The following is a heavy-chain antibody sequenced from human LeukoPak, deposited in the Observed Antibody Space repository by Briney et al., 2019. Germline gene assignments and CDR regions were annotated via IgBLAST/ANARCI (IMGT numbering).Heavy chain of an antibody. CDR1: GFTFSTYT. J-gene: IGHJ5*02. CDR3: ARLSGTWFDP. Sequence: PGGSLRLSCAASGFTFSTYTMNWVRQAPGKGLEWVSSISSSSSYIYYADSVKGRFTISRDNAKSSPYLQMNSLRAEDTAVYYCARLSGTWFDPWGQGTLVTVSS. D-gene: IGHD6-25*01. CDR2: ISSSSSYI. V-gene: IGHV3-21*01.